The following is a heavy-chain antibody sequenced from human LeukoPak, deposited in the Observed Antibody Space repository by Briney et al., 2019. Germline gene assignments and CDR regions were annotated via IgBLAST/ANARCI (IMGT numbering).Heavy chain of an antibody. Sequence: SETLSLTCTVSGGSISSSSYCWGWIRQPPGKGLEWIGSIYYSGSTYYNPSLKSRVTISVDTSKNQFSLKLSSVTAADTAVYYCARSHDYGDYVPYWGQGTLVTVSS. CDR1: GGSISSSSYC. V-gene: IGHV4-39*07. CDR2: IYYSGST. D-gene: IGHD4-17*01. CDR3: ARSHDYGDYVPY. J-gene: IGHJ4*02.